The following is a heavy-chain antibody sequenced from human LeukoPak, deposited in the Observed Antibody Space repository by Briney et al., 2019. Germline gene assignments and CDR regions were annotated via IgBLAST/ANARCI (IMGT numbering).Heavy chain of an antibody. J-gene: IGHJ5*02. D-gene: IGHD5-12*01. CDR3: ARHALVGPSVATNWFDP. Sequence: GESLKISCKGSGYSFTSYWIGWVRQMPAEGLEWMGIIYPGDSDTRYSPSFQGQVTISADKSISTAYLQWSSLKASDTAMYYCARHALVGPSVATNWFDPWGQGTLVTVSS. CDR1: GYSFTSYW. CDR2: IYPGDSDT. V-gene: IGHV5-51*01.